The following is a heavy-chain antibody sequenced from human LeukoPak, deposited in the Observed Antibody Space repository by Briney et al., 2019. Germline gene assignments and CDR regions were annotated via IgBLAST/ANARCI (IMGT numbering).Heavy chain of an antibody. D-gene: IGHD3-22*01. V-gene: IGHV3-23*01. CDR3: AKVPGYYYDSSGYNWYFDL. CDR1: GFTFSSYA. J-gene: IGHJ2*01. CDR2: ISGSGGST. Sequence: PGGSLRLSCAASGFTFSSYAMSWVRQAPGKGLEWVSAISGSGGSTYYADSVKGRFPISRDNSKNTLYLQMNSLRAEDTAVYYCAKVPGYYYDSSGYNWYFDLWGRGTLVTVSS.